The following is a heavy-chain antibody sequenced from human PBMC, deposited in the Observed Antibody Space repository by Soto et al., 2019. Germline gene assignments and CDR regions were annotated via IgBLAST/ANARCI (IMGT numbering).Heavy chain of an antibody. CDR3: AKHFRDYYYYYYMDV. CDR1: GFTFSSYA. J-gene: IGHJ6*03. Sequence: EVQLLESGGGLVQPGGSLSLSCAASGFTFSSYAVTWVRQAPGWGLEWVSAISGSGGSTYYADSVKGRFTISRDNSKNTLYLQMNSMRAEDTAVYYCAKHFRDYYYYYYMDVWGKGTTVTVSS. CDR2: ISGSGGST. V-gene: IGHV3-23*01.